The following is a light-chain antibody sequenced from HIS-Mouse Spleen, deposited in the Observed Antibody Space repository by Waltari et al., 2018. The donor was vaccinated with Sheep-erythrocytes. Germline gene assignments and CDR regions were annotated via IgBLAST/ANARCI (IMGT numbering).Light chain of an antibody. V-gene: IGLV2-8*01. CDR1: SSAVGGYND. CDR3: SSYAGSNNWV. J-gene: IGLJ3*02. Sequence: QSALTQPPSASGSPGQSVTIPCTGTSSAVGGYNDVSWYQQHPGKAPKHMIYEVSKRPSGVPDRFSGSKSGNTASLTVSGLQAEDEADYYCSSYAGSNNWVFGGGTKLTVL. CDR2: EVS.